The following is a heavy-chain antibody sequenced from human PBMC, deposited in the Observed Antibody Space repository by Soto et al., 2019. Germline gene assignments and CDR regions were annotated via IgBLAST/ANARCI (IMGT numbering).Heavy chain of an antibody. Sequence: GSLRLSCAASGFTFSSYAMSWVRQAPGKGLEWVSAISGSGGSTYYADSVKGRFTISRDKSKNTLYLQMNSLRAEDTAVYYCAKGYSSGWYSFDYWGQGTLVTVSS. CDR2: ISGSGGST. J-gene: IGHJ4*02. D-gene: IGHD6-19*01. CDR3: AKGYSSGWYSFDY. CDR1: GFTFSSYA. V-gene: IGHV3-23*01.